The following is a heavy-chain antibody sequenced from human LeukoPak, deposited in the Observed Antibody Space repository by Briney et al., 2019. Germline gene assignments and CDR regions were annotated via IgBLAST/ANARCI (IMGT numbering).Heavy chain of an antibody. D-gene: IGHD3-10*01. J-gene: IGHJ3*02. Sequence: GGSLRLSCAASGFTFSTYGMHWVRQAPGKGLEWVAFIRYDGSNKYYAESVKGRFTVSRDNSKNTLYLQMNSLRAEDTAVYYCATYLGVTAAFDIWGLGTTVTVSP. CDR2: IRYDGSNK. CDR3: ATYLGVTAAFDI. CDR1: GFTFSTYG. V-gene: IGHV3-30*02.